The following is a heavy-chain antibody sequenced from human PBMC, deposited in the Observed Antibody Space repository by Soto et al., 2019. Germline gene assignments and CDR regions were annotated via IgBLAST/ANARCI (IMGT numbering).Heavy chain of an antibody. CDR3: ARVSSSWYRGADAFDI. J-gene: IGHJ3*02. CDR1: GGSISSYY. D-gene: IGHD6-13*01. Sequence: SETLSLTCTVSGGSISSYYWSWIRQPPGKGLEWIGYIYYSGSTNYNPSLKSRVTISVDTSKNQFSLKLSSVTAADTAVYYCARVSSSWYRGADAFDIWGQGTMVTVSS. V-gene: IGHV4-59*01. CDR2: IYYSGST.